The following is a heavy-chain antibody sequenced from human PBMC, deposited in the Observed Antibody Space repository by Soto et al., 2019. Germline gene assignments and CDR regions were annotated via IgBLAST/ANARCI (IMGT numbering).Heavy chain of an antibody. Sequence: EVQLVESGGGLVQPGRSLRLSCVGSGFTFDDYGIHWVRQAPGKGLEWVSGISWDSGSIGYAESVKGRFTISRDNAKNALYLQMNSLRTEDTALYYCAKARGGIDYWGQGTLVTVSS. V-gene: IGHV3-9*01. J-gene: IGHJ4*02. CDR3: AKARGGIDY. CDR2: ISWDSGSI. CDR1: GFTFDDYG. D-gene: IGHD3-16*01.